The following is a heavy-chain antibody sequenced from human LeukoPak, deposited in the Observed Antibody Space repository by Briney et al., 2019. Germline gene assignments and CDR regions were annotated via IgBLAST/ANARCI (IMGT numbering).Heavy chain of an antibody. Sequence: PSETLSLTCIVSGGSISSSSYYWGWIRQPPGKGLEWIGSIYYSGSTYYNPSLKSRVTISVDTSKNQFSLKLSSVTAADTAVYYCASGAGTVDYWGQGTLVTVSS. CDR2: IYYSGST. J-gene: IGHJ4*02. D-gene: IGHD6-13*01. V-gene: IGHV4-39*01. CDR1: GGSISSSSYY. CDR3: ASGAGTVDY.